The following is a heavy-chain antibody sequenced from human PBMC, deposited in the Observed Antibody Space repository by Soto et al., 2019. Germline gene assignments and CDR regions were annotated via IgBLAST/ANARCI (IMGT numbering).Heavy chain of an antibody. CDR1: AFTFNTFA. CDR3: ARDVYSSGWYGYFDY. Sequence: GGSLRLSCAASAFTFNTFAMHWVRQAPGKGLEWVAVISNDGNNKYYGDSVKGRFTISRDNSKNTLFLQMNSLRPEDTAVYYCARDVYSSGWYGYFDYWGQGALVTVSS. J-gene: IGHJ4*02. CDR2: ISNDGNNK. D-gene: IGHD6-19*01. V-gene: IGHV3-30-3*01.